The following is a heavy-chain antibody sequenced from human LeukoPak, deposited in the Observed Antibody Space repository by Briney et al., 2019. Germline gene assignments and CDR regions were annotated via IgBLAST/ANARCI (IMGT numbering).Heavy chain of an antibody. CDR1: GGSISSYY. Sequence: SETLSLTCTVSGGSISSYYWSWIRQPPGKGLEWIGYIYYSGSTNYNPSLKGRVTISVDTSKNQFSLKLSSVTAADTAVYYCARESHDNYYYYMDVWGKGTTVTVSS. V-gene: IGHV4-59*01. CDR2: IYYSGST. J-gene: IGHJ6*03. CDR3: ARESHDNYYYYMDV. D-gene: IGHD1-1*01.